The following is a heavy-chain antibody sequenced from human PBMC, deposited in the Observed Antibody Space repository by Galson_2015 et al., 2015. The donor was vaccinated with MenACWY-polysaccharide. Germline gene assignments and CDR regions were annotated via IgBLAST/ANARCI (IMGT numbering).Heavy chain of an antibody. V-gene: IGHV3-21*01. CDR2: ISGSSDYI. CDR1: GFTFNTYS. J-gene: IGHJ4*02. Sequence: SLRLSCAASGFTFNTYSMIWVRQAPGQGLQWVSAISGSSDYIFYADSVKGRFTISRDNAKNSLYLQMNSLRAEDTAIYYCASRGRFKTGSGPEDYWSQGTLVTVSS. D-gene: IGHD3-16*01. CDR3: ASRGRFKTGSGPEDY.